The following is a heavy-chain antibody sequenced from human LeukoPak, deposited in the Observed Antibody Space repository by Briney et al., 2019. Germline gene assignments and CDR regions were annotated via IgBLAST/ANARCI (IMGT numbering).Heavy chain of an antibody. CDR3: ARRLAGMDV. CDR1: GGSISSYY. J-gene: IGHJ6*02. CDR2: IYYSGST. Sequence: SETLSLTCTVSGGSISSYYWSWIRQPPGKGLEWIGYIYYSGSTNYNPSLKSRVTISVDTSKNQFSLKLSSVTAADTAVYHCARRLAGMDVWGQGTTVTVSS. V-gene: IGHV4-59*08.